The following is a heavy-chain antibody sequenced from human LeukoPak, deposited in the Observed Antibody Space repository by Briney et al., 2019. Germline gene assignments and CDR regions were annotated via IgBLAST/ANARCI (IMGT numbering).Heavy chain of an antibody. CDR1: GGSFSGYY. V-gene: IGHV4-34*01. CDR3: ARRLNCSGGSCYSLDYYYYMDV. D-gene: IGHD2-15*01. J-gene: IGHJ6*03. CDR2: INHSGST. Sequence: SETLSLTCAVYGGSFSGYYWGWIRQPPGKGLEWIGEINHSGSTNYNPSLKSRFTISVDTSKNQFSLKLSSVTAADTAVYYCARRLNCSGGSCYSLDYYYYMDVCGKGTTVTISS.